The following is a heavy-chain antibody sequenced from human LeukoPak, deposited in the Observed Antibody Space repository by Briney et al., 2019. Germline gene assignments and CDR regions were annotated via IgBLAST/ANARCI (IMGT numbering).Heavy chain of an antibody. V-gene: IGHV1-2*02. CDR3: ARASIVVVTKKGAFDI. D-gene: IGHD3-22*01. CDR2: INPNSGGT. Sequence: ASVKVSCKASGYTFTGYYMHWVRQAPGQGLEWMGWINPNSGGTNYAQKFQGRVTMTRDTSISTAYMELSRLRSDDTAVYYCARASIVVVTKKGAFDIWGQGTMVTVSS. J-gene: IGHJ3*02. CDR1: GYTFTGYY.